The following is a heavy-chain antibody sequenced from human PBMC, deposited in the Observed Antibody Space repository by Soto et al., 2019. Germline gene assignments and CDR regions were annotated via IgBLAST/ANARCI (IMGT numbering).Heavy chain of an antibody. CDR3: ATKRDDILTGYDWFDP. CDR2: INPSGGST. V-gene: IGHV1-46*01. D-gene: IGHD3-9*01. CDR1: GYTFTSYY. J-gene: IGHJ5*02. Sequence: ASVKVSCKASGYTFTSYYMHWVRQAPGQGLEWMGIINPSGGSTSYAQKFQGRVTMTRDTPTSTVYMELSSLRSEDTAVYYCATKRDDILTGYDWFDPWGQGTLVTVSS.